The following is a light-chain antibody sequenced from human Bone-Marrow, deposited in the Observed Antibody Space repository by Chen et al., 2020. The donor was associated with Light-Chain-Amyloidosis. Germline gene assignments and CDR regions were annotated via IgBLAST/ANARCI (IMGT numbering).Light chain of an antibody. J-gene: IGLJ1*01. CDR1: SSDVGGDNP. V-gene: IGLV2-14*01. Sequence: QSALTQPASVSGSPGQSITIPCTGTSSDVGGDNPVSWYQQHPDKAPKLMIYEVTNRPSWVPDRVSGSNSDNTASLTISGLQTEYEAYYFCSSYTITNTLVFGSGTRVTVL. CDR3: SSYTITNTLV. CDR2: EVT.